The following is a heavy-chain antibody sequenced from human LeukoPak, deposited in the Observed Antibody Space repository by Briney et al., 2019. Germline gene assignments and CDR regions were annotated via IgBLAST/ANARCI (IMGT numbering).Heavy chain of an antibody. J-gene: IGHJ1*01. Sequence: SETLSLTCTVSGGSISSSSYYWGWIRQPPGKGLEWIGSIYYSGSTHYNPSLKSRVTISVDTSKNQFSLKLSSVTAADTAVYYCARDRRWLHRAEYFQHWGQGTLVTVSS. D-gene: IGHD5-24*01. CDR1: GGSISSSSYY. CDR2: IYYSGST. V-gene: IGHV4-39*07. CDR3: ARDRRWLHRAEYFQH.